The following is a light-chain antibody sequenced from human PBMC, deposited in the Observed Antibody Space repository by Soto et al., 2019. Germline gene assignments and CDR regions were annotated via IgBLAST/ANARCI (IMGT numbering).Light chain of an antibody. J-gene: IGLJ1*01. CDR1: SSNIGNNY. CDR2: DNN. CDR3: GTWDNSLSGEV. Sequence: QSVLTQPPSVSAASGQKVTISCSGSSSNIGNNYVSWYQHLPGTAPKLLIYDNNKRPSGIPDRFSGSKSGTSATLGITGLQTGDEADYYCGTWDNSLSGEVLGSGTKLTVL. V-gene: IGLV1-51*01.